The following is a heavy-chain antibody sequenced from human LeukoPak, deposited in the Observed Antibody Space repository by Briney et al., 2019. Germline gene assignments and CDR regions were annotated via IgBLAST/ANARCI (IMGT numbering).Heavy chain of an antibody. D-gene: IGHD3-16*01. V-gene: IGHV3-53*01. J-gene: IGHJ4*02. CDR3: ASVWELCFDY. CDR2: SYNSDSN. Sequence: GGSQTLSCAASGCSLSPDHMMGLGQAPGKGLEWVAVSYNSDSNYHAESVKRRFTISSDNSKHTLFLAVHSLRAEDTAVYYCASVWELCFDYWGQGSLVTVSS. CDR1: GCSLSPDH.